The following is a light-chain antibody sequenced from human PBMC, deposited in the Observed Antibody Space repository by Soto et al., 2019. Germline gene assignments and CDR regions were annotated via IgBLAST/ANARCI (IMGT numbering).Light chain of an antibody. CDR1: STDVGDYKY. Sequence: QSALTQPPSASGSPGQSVTISCTGTSTDVGDYKYVFWYQQHPGKAPKLLIYEVNKRPSGVTDRFSGSKSGNTASLTVSGLQAEDEADYYCSSLAGGTLVFGGGTKVTVL. CDR3: SSLAGGTLV. J-gene: IGLJ2*01. CDR2: EVN. V-gene: IGLV2-8*01.